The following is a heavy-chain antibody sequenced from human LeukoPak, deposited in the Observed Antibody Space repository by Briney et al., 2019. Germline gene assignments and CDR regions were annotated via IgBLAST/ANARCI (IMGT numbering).Heavy chain of an antibody. D-gene: IGHD3-16*01. CDR2: MNPNRGNT. CDR3: ARSLVRNDYVWGSYYYYYGMDV. CDR1: GYTFTSYD. J-gene: IGHJ6*02. V-gene: IGHV1-8*01. Sequence: ASVKVSCKASGYTFTSYDINWVRQATGQGLEWMGWMNPNRGNTGYAQKFQGRVTMTRNTSISTAYMELSSLRSEDTAVYYCARSLVRNDYVWGSYYYYYGMDVWGQGTTVTVSS.